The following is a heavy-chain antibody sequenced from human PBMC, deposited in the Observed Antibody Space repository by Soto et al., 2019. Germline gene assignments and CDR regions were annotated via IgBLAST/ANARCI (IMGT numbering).Heavy chain of an antibody. Sequence: QVQLQESGPGLVKPSGTLSLTCAVSGDSIISTNWWSWVRQPPGKGLEWIGEIYHSGTTNYNPSLKSPVTISVDKSKNQYSLKLISVTAADTAVYYCAKDRGIGAAGFWGQGALVTVSS. J-gene: IGHJ4*02. V-gene: IGHV4-4*02. CDR3: AKDRGIGAAGF. D-gene: IGHD6-13*01. CDR2: IYHSGTT. CDR1: GDSIISTNW.